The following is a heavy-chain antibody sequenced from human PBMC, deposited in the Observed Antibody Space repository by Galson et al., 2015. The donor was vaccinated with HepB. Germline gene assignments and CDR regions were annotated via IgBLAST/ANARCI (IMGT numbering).Heavy chain of an antibody. Sequence: SLRLSCAASGFTFSSYGMHWVRQAPGKGLEWVAVIWYDGSNKYYADSVKGRFTISRDNSKNTLYLQMNSLRAEDTAVYYCARDSNEDSSGGVDVWGKGTTVTVSS. D-gene: IGHD2-8*02. CDR2: IWYDGSNK. CDR1: GFTFSSYG. CDR3: ARDSNEDSSGGVDV. J-gene: IGHJ6*04. V-gene: IGHV3-33*01.